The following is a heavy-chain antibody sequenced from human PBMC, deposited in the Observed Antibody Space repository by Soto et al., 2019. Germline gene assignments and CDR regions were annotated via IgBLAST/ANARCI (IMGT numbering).Heavy chain of an antibody. J-gene: IGHJ4*02. Sequence: GASVKVSCKASGYTFSNYVMHWVRQAPGQRLEWMGWINGGNGNTKYSQKFQGRVTTTRDASATTVYMELSSLRSEDTAVYYCARNYYRSGSYYPGGYWGQGTLVTVSS. CDR1: GYTFSNYV. CDR3: ARNYYRSGSYYPGGY. CDR2: INGGNGNT. D-gene: IGHD3-10*01. V-gene: IGHV1-3*01.